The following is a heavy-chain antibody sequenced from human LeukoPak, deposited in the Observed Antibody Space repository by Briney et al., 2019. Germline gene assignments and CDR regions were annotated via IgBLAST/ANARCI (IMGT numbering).Heavy chain of an antibody. CDR3: ARDSMITFSMLFDI. V-gene: IGHV1-18*01. Sequence: ASVKVSCKASGYTFTSYGISWVRQAPGQGLEWMGWISAYNGNTNYAQKLQGRVTKTTDTSTSTAYMELRSLRSDDTAVYYCARDSMITFSMLFDIWGQGTMVTVSS. CDR1: GYTFTSYG. J-gene: IGHJ3*02. D-gene: IGHD3-16*01. CDR2: ISAYNGNT.